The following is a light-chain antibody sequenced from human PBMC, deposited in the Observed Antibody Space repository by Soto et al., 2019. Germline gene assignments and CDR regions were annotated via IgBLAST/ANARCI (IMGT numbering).Light chain of an antibody. CDR2: DSS. Sequence: EIVLTQSPATLSLSPGERATLSCRASQSVSIYLAWYQQKPGQAPRLLIYDSSNRAAGIPARFSARGSGTDFTLFISNLEPEDSAVYYCQHRSNWPPITIGLGTRLEIK. V-gene: IGKV3-11*01. J-gene: IGKJ5*01. CDR3: QHRSNWPPIT. CDR1: QSVSIY.